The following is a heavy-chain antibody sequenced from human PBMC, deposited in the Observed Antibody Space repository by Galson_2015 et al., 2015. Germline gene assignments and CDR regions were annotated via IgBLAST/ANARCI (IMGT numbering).Heavy chain of an antibody. CDR2: IWYDGSNK. Sequence: SLRLSCAASGFTFSSYGMHWVRQAPGKGLEWVAVIWYDGSNKYYADSVKGRFTISRDNSKNTLYLQMNSLRAEDTAVYYCARNLGLSTGGTMVRGVSWYYYYGMDVWGQGTTVTVSS. CDR3: ARNLGLSTGGTMVRGVSWYYYYGMDV. D-gene: IGHD3-10*01. J-gene: IGHJ6*02. CDR1: GFTFSSYG. V-gene: IGHV3-33*01.